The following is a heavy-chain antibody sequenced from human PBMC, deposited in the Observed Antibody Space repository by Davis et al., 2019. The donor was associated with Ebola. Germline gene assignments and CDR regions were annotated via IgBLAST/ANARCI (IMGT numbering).Heavy chain of an antibody. CDR2: ISGSGGST. Sequence: GESLKISCAASGFTFSSYAMSWVRQAPGKGLEWVSAISGSGGSTYYADSVKGRFTISRDNSKNTLYLQMNSLRAEDTAVYYCARDARYCGGDCYTDWGQGTLVTVSS. CDR3: ARDARYCGGDCYTD. CDR1: GFTFSSYA. D-gene: IGHD2-21*01. J-gene: IGHJ4*02. V-gene: IGHV3-23*01.